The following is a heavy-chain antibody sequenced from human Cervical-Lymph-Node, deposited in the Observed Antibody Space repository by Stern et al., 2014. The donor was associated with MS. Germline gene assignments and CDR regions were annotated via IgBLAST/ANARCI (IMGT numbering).Heavy chain of an antibody. Sequence: EVQLVESGAEVKKPGESLKISCKGSGYSFTSYWIGWVRQMPGKGLEWMGIIYPGDSDTGYSPSFQGQVTIAADKSISTAYLQWSSLKASDTAMYYCARPANYYDSSGPFDYWGQGTLVTVSS. J-gene: IGHJ4*02. CDR2: IYPGDSDT. CDR3: ARPANYYDSSGPFDY. CDR1: GYSFTSYW. D-gene: IGHD3-22*01. V-gene: IGHV5-51*01.